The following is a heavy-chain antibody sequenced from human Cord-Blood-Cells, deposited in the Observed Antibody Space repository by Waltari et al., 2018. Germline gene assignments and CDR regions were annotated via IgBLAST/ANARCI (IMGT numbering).Heavy chain of an antibody. CDR2: ISYDGSNK. J-gene: IGHJ4*02. Sequence: QVQLVESGGGVVQPGRSLRLSCAASGFTFSSYGMHWVRQAPGKGLEWVAVISYDGSNKYYADSVKGRFTISRDNSKNTLYLQMNSLRAEDTAVYYCAKDLTAVAPRYYFDYWGQGTLVTISS. CDR1: GFTFSSYG. D-gene: IGHD6-19*01. V-gene: IGHV3-30*18. CDR3: AKDLTAVAPRYYFDY.